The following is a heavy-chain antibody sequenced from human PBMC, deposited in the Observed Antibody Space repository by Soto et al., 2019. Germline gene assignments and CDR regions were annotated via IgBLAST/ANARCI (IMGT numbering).Heavy chain of an antibody. CDR3: AKAEAVAYYYYGMDV. CDR1: GFTFDDYA. CDR2: ISWDGGST. J-gene: IGHJ6*02. D-gene: IGHD6-19*01. V-gene: IGHV3-43D*04. Sequence: EVQLVESGGVVVQPGGSLRLSCAASGFTFDDYAMHWVRQAPGKGLEWVSLISWDGGSTYYADSVKGRFTISRDNSKNSLYLQMNSLRAEDTALYYCAKAEAVAYYYYGMDVWGQGTTVTVSS.